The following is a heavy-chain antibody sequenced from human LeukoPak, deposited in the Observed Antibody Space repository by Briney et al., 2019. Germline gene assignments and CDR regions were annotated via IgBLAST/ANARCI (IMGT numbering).Heavy chain of an antibody. Sequence: SETLSLTCSVSGGSINNYYWSWIRQPPGQGLEWIGSVYYSGSTNYNPSLKSRATISVDTSKNQFSLKLSSVTAADTAVYYCARALYCSSTSCQGGYYYYYMDVWGKGTTVTVSS. CDR3: ARALYCSSTSCQGGYYYYYMDV. CDR1: GGSINNYY. V-gene: IGHV4-59*01. D-gene: IGHD2-2*01. J-gene: IGHJ6*03. CDR2: VYYSGST.